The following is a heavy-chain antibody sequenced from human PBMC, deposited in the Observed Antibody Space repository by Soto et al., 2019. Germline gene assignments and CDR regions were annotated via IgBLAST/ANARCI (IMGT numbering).Heavy chain of an antibody. CDR3: ARGNPYDSSGYYYSRPYYFDC. CDR1: GYTFTSYD. V-gene: IGHV1-8*01. Sequence: QVQLVQSGAEVKKPGASVKVSCKASGYTFTSYDINWVRQATGQGLEWMGWMNPNSGNAGYAQKFQGRVTMTRNTSIXXAXMXXSSLRSEDTAVYYCARGNPYDSSGYYYSRPYYFDCWGQGTLVTVSS. J-gene: IGHJ4*02. D-gene: IGHD3-22*01. CDR2: MNPNSGNA.